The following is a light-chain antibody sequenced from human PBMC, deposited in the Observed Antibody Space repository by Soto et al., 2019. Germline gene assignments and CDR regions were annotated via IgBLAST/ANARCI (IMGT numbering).Light chain of an antibody. CDR1: QSISSY. CDR3: QQYNSYVWT. Sequence: DIQMTQSPSSLSASVGDRVTITCRASQSISSYLNWYQQKPGKAPKLLIYDASSLESGVPSRFSGSGSGTEFTLTISSLQPDDFATYYCQQYNSYVWTFGQGTKVDIK. V-gene: IGKV1-5*01. J-gene: IGKJ1*01. CDR2: DAS.